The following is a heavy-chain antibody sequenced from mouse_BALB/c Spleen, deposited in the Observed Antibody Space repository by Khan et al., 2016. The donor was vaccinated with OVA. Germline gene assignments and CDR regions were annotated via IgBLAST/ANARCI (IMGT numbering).Heavy chain of an antibody. CDR2: INTYTGEP. CDR3: ARTLYGSGYDYVMDY. J-gene: IGHJ4*01. D-gene: IGHD1-1*01. CDR1: GYIFTNYG. V-gene: IGHV9-3-1*01. Sequence: QIQLVQSGPELKKPGETVKISCKASGYIFTNYGMTWVKQAPGKGLKWMGWINTYTGEPTYADDFKGRFAFSLETSANTAYLQINNLKNEDTATYFCARTLYGSGYDYVMDYWGQGTSVTVSS.